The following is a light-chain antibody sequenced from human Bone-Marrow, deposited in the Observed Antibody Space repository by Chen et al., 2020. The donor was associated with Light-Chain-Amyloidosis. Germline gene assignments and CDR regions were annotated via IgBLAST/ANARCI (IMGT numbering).Light chain of an antibody. CDR3: QSADSSGTYEGI. V-gene: IGLV3-25*03. CDR1: DLPTKY. CDR2: RDT. J-gene: IGLJ2*01. Sequence: SYELTQPPSVSVSPGQTARITCSGDDLPTKYAYWYQQKPGQAPVLVIHRDTERPSGISERFSGYGSGTTATLTISGDQAEDEADYHCQSADSSGTYEGICGGGTKLTVL.